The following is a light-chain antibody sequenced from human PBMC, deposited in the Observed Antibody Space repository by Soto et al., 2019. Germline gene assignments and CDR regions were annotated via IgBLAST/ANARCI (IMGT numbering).Light chain of an antibody. CDR1: SSDVGAYTF. J-gene: IGLJ1*01. CDR3: SSYTSSSAHV. V-gene: IGLV2-14*03. Sequence: QSALTQPASVSGSPGQSITISCTGTSSDVGAYTFVSWYQQHPDKVPKLMIFDVSRRPSGVSDRFSGSKSGNTASLTISGLQPEDEADYYCSSYTSSSAHVFGSGTKLTVL. CDR2: DVS.